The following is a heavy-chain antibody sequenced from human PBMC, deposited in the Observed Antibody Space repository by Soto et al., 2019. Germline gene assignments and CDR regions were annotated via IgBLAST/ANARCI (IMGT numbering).Heavy chain of an antibody. CDR1: GGTFGSHG. J-gene: IGHJ6*02. V-gene: IGHV1-69*01. CDR2: FIAMLGTP. CDR3: ARGGPTTTFLGAFITYGMDD. D-gene: IGHD3-3*01. Sequence: QVQLVQSGAEVKKPGSSVKVSCKASGGTFGSHGIAWVRQAPGQGLEWMGGFIAMLGTPTYAKKVQGRATITADESTSTAYMELSSLRSADTAVYYCARGGPTTTFLGAFITYGMDDWGQGTTVTVSS.